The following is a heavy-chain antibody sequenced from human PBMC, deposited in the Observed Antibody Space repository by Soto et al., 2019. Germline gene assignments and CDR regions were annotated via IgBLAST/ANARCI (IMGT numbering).Heavy chain of an antibody. D-gene: IGHD3-10*01. CDR1: GGSISSGGYY. Sequence: QVQLQESGPGLVKPSQTLSLTCTVSGGSISSGGYYWSWIRQHPGKGLEWIGYINCRVRTYYNPSLKSRVTISVDTYKNQFHLKLSFVTAADTAEDYCARSPRARGITMVRGVIPDYDYYYYIDGWGTGTTVTVS. J-gene: IGHJ6*03. V-gene: IGHV4-31*03. CDR2: INCRVRT. CDR3: ARSPRARGITMVRGVIPDYDYYYYIDG.